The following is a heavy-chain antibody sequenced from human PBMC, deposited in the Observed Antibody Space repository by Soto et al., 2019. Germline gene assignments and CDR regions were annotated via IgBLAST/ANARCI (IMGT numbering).Heavy chain of an antibody. CDR3: ASENESYRSLDY. CDR1: GDSISYYT. V-gene: IGHV4-4*07. CDR2: LYSTGTL. D-gene: IGHD3-16*02. Sequence: PSETLSLTCIVSGDSISYYTWTWIRQPAGKTLEWIGRLYSTGTLTYNPTPKSRVTMSVDTAKNQRSLTLNSVTAADTAVYFCASENESYRSLDYWGQGTVVTVSS. J-gene: IGHJ4*02.